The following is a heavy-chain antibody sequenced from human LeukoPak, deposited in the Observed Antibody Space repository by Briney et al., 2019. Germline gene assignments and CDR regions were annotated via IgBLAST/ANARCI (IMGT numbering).Heavy chain of an antibody. V-gene: IGHV1-69*13. CDR2: IIPIFGTA. CDR1: GGTFSSYA. D-gene: IGHD2-2*01. CDR3: ARAPIVVVPAATRDYYYYMDV. J-gene: IGHJ6*03. Sequence: GASVKVSCKAPGGTFSSYAISWVRQAPGQGLEWMGGIIPIFGTANYAQKFQGRVTITADESTSTAYMELSSLRSEDTAVYYCARAPIVVVPAATRDYYYYMDVWGKGTTVTVSS.